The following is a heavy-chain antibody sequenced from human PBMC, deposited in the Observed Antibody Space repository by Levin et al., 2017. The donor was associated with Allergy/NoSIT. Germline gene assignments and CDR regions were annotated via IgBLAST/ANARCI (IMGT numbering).Heavy chain of an antibody. CDR2: IYYSGST. J-gene: IGHJ5*02. CDR1: GGSISSGGYY. D-gene: IGHD4-17*01. Sequence: ASETLSLTCTVSGGSISSGGYYWSWIRQHPGKGLEWIGYIYYSGSTYYNPSLKSRVTISVDTSKNQFSLKLSSVTAADTAVYYCAREVRTTVTHPFDPWGQGTLVTVSS. CDR3: AREVRTTVTHPFDP. V-gene: IGHV4-31*03.